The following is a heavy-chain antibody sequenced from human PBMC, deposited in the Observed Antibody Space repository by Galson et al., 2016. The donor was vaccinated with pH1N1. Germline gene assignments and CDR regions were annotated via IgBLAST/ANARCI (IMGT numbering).Heavy chain of an antibody. CDR3: ARKKWSDEGGRRAHYYSYEMDV. CDR2: INQDGSGK. J-gene: IGHJ6*02. CDR1: GFTISSYW. D-gene: IGHD2-8*01. V-gene: IGHV3-7*01. Sequence: SLRLSCAASGFTISSYWMTWVRQAPGKGLEWVANINQDGSGKYYVDSVKGRFTVSRDNAKNSLYLEMNSLRDEDTAVYFCARKKWSDEGGRRAHYYSYEMDVWGQGTTVTVSS.